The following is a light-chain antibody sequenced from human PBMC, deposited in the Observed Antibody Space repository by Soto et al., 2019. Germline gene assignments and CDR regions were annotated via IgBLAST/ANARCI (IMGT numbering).Light chain of an antibody. V-gene: IGKV4-1*01. Sequence: DIVMTQSPDSLAVSLGERATINCKSSQTLLYSSNNKNYLGWYQRKPGQPPKLLIHWASTRESVVPDRFSGSGSGTDFTLTLSSRQAEDVAVYYCQQYYSPPWTFGPGTKVEIK. CDR1: QTLLYSSNNKNY. CDR2: WAS. CDR3: QQYYSPPWT. J-gene: IGKJ1*01.